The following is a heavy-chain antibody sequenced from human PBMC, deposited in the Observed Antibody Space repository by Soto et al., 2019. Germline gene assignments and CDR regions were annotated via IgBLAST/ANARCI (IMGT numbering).Heavy chain of an antibody. CDR1: GYTFTSNG. CDR2: ISAYNGNT. V-gene: IGHV1-18*01. CDR3: ARESTDSSGYYHKSQFDY. Sequence: GASVKVSCKASGYTFTSNGISWVRQAPGQGLEWMGWISAYNGNTNYAQKLQGRVTMTTDTSTSTAYMELRSLRSDDTAVYYCARESTDSSGYYHKSQFDYWGQGTLVTVSS. J-gene: IGHJ4*02. D-gene: IGHD3-22*01.